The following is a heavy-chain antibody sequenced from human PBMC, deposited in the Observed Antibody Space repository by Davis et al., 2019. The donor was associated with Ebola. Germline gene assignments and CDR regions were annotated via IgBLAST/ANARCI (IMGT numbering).Heavy chain of an antibody. Sequence: GESLKISCAASGFTFSSYGMHWVRQAPGKGLEWVAVISYDGSNKYYADSVKGRFTISRDNSKNTLYLQMNSLRAEDTAVYYCAKGLGAYYYDSSGFHWGQGTLVTVSS. J-gene: IGHJ4*02. D-gene: IGHD3-22*01. V-gene: IGHV3-30*18. CDR2: ISYDGSNK. CDR1: GFTFSSYG. CDR3: AKGLGAYYYDSSGFH.